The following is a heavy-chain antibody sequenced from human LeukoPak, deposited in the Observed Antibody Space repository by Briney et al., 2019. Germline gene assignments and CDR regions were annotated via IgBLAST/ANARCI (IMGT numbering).Heavy chain of an antibody. CDR3: ARDMGIAAAGKAQYYYYYYMDV. CDR2: INPKSGGA. CDR1: GYTFTGHY. Sequence: ASVKVSCKASGYTFTGHYIHWVRQAPGQGLEWMGWINPKSGGANYAQKFQGRVTMTRDTSISTAYMELSRLRSDDTAVYYCARDMGIAAAGKAQYYYYYYMDVWGKGTTVTISS. D-gene: IGHD6-13*01. J-gene: IGHJ6*03. V-gene: IGHV1-2*02.